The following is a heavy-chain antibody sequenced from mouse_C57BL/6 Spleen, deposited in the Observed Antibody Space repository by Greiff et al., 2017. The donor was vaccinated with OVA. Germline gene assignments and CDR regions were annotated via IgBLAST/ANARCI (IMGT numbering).Heavy chain of an antibody. CDR2: ISYDGSH. V-gene: IGHV3-6*01. CDR1: GYSITSGYY. CDR3: ARGCYGSSYAMDY. J-gene: IGHJ4*01. Sequence: ESGPGLVKPSQSLSLTCSVPGYSITSGYYWNWIRQFPGNKLEWMGYISYDGSHNYNPSLKNRISITRDTSKNQFCLKLNSVTTEDTATYYCARGCYGSSYAMDYWGQGTSVTVSS. D-gene: IGHD1-1*01.